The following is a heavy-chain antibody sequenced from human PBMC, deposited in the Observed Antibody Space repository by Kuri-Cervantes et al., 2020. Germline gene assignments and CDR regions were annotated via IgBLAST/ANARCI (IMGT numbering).Heavy chain of an antibody. Sequence: KVSCKGSGYSFTSYWIGWVRQMPGKGLEWMGIIYPGDSDTRYSPSFQGQVTISADKSICTAYLQWSSLKASDTAIYYCARAEKYYNFWSGYYSPPDYWGQGTLVTVSS. V-gene: IGHV5-51*01. CDR3: ARAEKYYNFWSGYYSPPDY. CDR1: GYSFTSYW. J-gene: IGHJ4*02. CDR2: IYPGDSDT. D-gene: IGHD3-3*01.